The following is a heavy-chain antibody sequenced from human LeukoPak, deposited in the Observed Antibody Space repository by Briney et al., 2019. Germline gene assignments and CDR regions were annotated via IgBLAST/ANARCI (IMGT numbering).Heavy chain of an antibody. J-gene: IGHJ4*02. CDR2: ISGSGGST. V-gene: IGHV3-23*01. CDR3: AKEGIAAAATEIDY. Sequence: GGSLRLSCAASGFTFSSYAMSWVRQAPGKGLEWVSAISGSGGSTYYADSVKGRFTISRDNSKNTLSLQMNSLGAEDTAVYYCAKEGIAAAATEIDYWGQGTLVTVSS. D-gene: IGHD6-13*01. CDR1: GFTFSSYA.